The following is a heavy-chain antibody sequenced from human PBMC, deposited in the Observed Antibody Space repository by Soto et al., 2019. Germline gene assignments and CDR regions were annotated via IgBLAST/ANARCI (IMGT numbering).Heavy chain of an antibody. J-gene: IGHJ6*02. CDR1: GFTFSSYS. V-gene: IGHV3-23*01. CDR2: ISGSGGST. D-gene: IGHD6-13*01. Sequence: GGSLRLSCAASGFTFSSYSMSWVRQAPGKGLEWVSAISGSGGSTYYADSVKGRFTISRDNSKNTLYLQMNSLRAEDTAVYYCAKARQQLDNYYYYGMDVWGQGTTVTVSS. CDR3: AKARQQLDNYYYYGMDV.